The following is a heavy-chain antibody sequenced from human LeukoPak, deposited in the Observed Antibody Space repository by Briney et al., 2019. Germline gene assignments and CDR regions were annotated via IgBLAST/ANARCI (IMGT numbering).Heavy chain of an antibody. Sequence: SETLSLTCAVYGGSFSGYYWSWIRQPPGKGLEWIGEINHSGSTNYNPSLKSRVTISVDTSETQFSLKLSSVTAADTAVYYCARSSGWPDYWGQGTLVTVSS. D-gene: IGHD6-19*01. CDR1: GGSFSGYY. CDR2: INHSGST. J-gene: IGHJ4*02. V-gene: IGHV4-34*01. CDR3: ARSSGWPDY.